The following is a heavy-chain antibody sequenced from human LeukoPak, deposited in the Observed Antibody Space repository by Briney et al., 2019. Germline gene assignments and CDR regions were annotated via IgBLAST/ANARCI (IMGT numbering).Heavy chain of an antibody. CDR1: GGTFSSYA. CDR2: MNPNSGNT. Sequence: ASVKVSCKASGGTFSSYAINWVRQATGQGLEWMGWMNPNSGNTGYAQKFQGRVTMTRNTSISTAYMGLSSLGSEDTAVYYCAREVGDYWGQGTRVTVSS. V-gene: IGHV1-8*02. D-gene: IGHD1-26*01. J-gene: IGHJ4*02. CDR3: AREVGDY.